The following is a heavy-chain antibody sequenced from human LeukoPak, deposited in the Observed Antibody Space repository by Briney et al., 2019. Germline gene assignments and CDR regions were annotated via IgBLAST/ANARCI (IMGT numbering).Heavy chain of an antibody. J-gene: IGHJ5*02. V-gene: IGHV3-21*01. CDR1: GFTFSSYT. D-gene: IGHD4-17*01. CDR2: ISSHNSYI. CDR3: ARDGDYKRGVDP. Sequence: PGGSLRLSCAASGFTFSSYTMNWVRQAPGKGLEWVSSISSHNSYIYYADSAKGRFTISRDDAKNSLYLQMNSLRVEDTAVYYCARDGDYKRGVDPWGQGTLVTVSS.